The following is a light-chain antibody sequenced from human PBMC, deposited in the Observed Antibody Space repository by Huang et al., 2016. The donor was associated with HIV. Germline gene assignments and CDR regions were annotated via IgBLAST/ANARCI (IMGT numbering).Light chain of an antibody. CDR2: DAS. Sequence: IRMTQSPSSLSASTGDRVTITCRASQNVGTSLAWYQQRPGRAPVLLIYDASTLRRGVPSRFSGSVSRTVFTLTIGCLQVEDAATYYCQHSDGLSPLTFGGGT. CDR1: QNVGTS. CDR3: QHSDGLSPLT. J-gene: IGKJ4*01. V-gene: IGKV1-8*01.